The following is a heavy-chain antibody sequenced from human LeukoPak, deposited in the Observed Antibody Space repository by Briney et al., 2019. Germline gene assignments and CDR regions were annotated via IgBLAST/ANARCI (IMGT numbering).Heavy chain of an antibody. J-gene: IGHJ4*02. CDR1: GGSISSSSYY. CDR3: ARLEAGGY. V-gene: IGHV4-39*07. Sequence: SETLSLTCTVSGGSISSSSYYWGWIRQPPGKGLEWIGEINHSGSTNYNPSLKSRVTISVDTSKNQFSLKLSSVTAADTAVYYCARLEAGGYWGQGTLVTVSS. CDR2: INHSGST. D-gene: IGHD1-1*01.